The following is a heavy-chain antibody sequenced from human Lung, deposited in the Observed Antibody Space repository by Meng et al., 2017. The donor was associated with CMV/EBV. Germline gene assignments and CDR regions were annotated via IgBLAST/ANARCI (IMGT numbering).Heavy chain of an antibody. D-gene: IGHD3-10*01. Sequence: QVQLRESGPGLVQPSQTLSLTCTVSGGSISSGGYYWSWIRQHPGKGLEWIGYIHSSGSTYYNPSLRSRLTISVDTSKNQFSLKLSSVTAADTAVYYCARASYGSGSPLGESWFDPWGQGTLVTVSS. CDR3: ARASYGSGSPLGESWFDP. J-gene: IGHJ5*02. CDR1: GGSISSGGYY. V-gene: IGHV4-31*03. CDR2: IHSSGST.